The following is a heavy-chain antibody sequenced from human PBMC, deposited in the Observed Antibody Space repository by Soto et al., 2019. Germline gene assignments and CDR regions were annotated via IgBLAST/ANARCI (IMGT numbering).Heavy chain of an antibody. CDR1: GYTLTTYT. J-gene: IGHJ4*02. CDR3: ARGIDYNFWSAYYNYFDY. CDR2: INAGNGNT. Sequence: ASVKVSCKASGYTLTTYTMHWVRQAPGQRLEWMGWINAGNGNTKYSQRFQGRVTMTRDTSASTSYVELSSLRSEDTAVYYCARGIDYNFWSAYYNYFDYWGQGTLGAVSS. V-gene: IGHV1-3*01. D-gene: IGHD3-3*01.